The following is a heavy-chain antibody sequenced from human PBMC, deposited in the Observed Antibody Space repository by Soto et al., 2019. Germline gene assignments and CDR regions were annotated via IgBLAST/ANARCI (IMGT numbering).Heavy chain of an antibody. Sequence: QVQLAQSGAEVKKPGSSVRVSCQTSRGTFNTSPISWMRQAPGQGLEWLGDILPVFCMVNYAQQFQDRLNLTAAESTSNVSMESRSLPPVYSGLEFYATPTHRVRHSVFQSPPKASLYHYGLGVRGPGT. J-gene: IGHJ6*01. D-gene: IGHD3-9*01. CDR3: ATPTHRVRHSVFQSPPKASLYHYGLGV. V-gene: IGHV1-69*01. CDR1: RGTFNTSP. CDR2: ILPVFCMV.